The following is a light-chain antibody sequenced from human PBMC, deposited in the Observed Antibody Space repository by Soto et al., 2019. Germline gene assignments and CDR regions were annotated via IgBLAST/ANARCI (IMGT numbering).Light chain of an antibody. J-gene: IGLJ2*01. Sequence: QAVVTQEPSLTVSPGGTVTLTCGSSTGAVTSGHYPYWFQQKPGQAPRTLIYDTNRKKSWTPARFSGSLLGGKAALTLSGAQPEDEAEYYCLRSYSGAPYVAFGGGTKLTVL. V-gene: IGLV7-46*01. CDR1: TGAVTSGHY. CDR3: LRSYSGAPYVA. CDR2: DTN.